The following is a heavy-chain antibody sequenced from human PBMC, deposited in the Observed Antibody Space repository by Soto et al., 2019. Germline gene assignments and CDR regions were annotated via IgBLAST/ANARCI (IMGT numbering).Heavy chain of an antibody. CDR2: ISSSSSYI. CDR1: GFTFSTYS. D-gene: IGHD2-2*01. V-gene: IGHV3-21*01. CDR3: ARIFPIVVVSGAMGGYGMDV. J-gene: IGHJ6*02. Sequence: GGSLRLSCAASGFTFSTYSMNWVRQAPGKXLEWVSAISSSSSYIYYADSVKGRFTISRDNAKNSLYLQMNSLRAEDTAVNYRARIFPIVVVSGAMGGYGMDVWGQGTTVTVSS.